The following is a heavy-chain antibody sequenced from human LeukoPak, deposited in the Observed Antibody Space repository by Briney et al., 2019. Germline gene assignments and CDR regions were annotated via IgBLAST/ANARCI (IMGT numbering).Heavy chain of an antibody. D-gene: IGHD6-19*01. CDR2: IKQDGSEK. J-gene: IGHJ4*02. CDR1: GFTFSSYW. V-gene: IGHV3-7*01. CDR3: ARDHGAVAPDY. Sequence: PGGPLRLSCAASGFTFSSYWMSRVRQAPGKGLEWVANIKQDGSEKYYVDSVKGRFTISRDNAKNSLYLQMNSLRAEDTAVYYCARDHGAVAPDYWGQGTLVTVSS.